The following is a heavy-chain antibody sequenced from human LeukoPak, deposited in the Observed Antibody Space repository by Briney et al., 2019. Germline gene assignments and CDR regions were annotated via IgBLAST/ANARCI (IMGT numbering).Heavy chain of an antibody. J-gene: IGHJ4*02. V-gene: IGHV3-74*01. CDR1: GFTFSTYW. D-gene: IGHD5-24*01. Sequence: PGESLRLSCAASGFTFSTYWMHWVRQAPRKGLLWVARINTDGSSTLYADSVKGRFTISRDNAKRTLYLQMDSLRPEDTAVYYCARVDPTGDGYNCFDSWGQGTLVTVSS. CDR3: ARVDPTGDGYNCFDS. CDR2: INTDGSST.